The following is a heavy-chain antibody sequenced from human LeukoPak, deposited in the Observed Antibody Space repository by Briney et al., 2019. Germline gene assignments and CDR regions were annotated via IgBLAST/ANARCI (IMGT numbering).Heavy chain of an antibody. V-gene: IGHV1-69*13. J-gene: IGHJ5*02. CDR3: ARGLVPTRMINNWFDP. D-gene: IGHD3-16*01. CDR2: IIPIFGTA. Sequence: SVKVSCKASGGTFSSYAISWVRQAPGQGLEWMGGIIPIFGTANYAQKFQGRVTITADESTSTAYMELSSLRSEDTAVYYCARGLVPTRMINNWFDPWGQGTLVTVSS. CDR1: GGTFSSYA.